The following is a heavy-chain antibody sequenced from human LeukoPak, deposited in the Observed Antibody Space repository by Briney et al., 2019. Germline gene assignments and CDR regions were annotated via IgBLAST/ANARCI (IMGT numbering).Heavy chain of an antibody. CDR1: GYTFTSYG. Sequence: ASVKVSCKASGYTFTSYGISWVRQAPGQVLEWMGWISAYNGNTNYAQKLQGRVTMTTDTSTSTAYMELRSLRSDDTAVYYCARESDHSVSQVDFDLWGQGTMVTVSS. CDR3: ARESDHSVSQVDFDL. CDR2: ISAYNGNT. D-gene: IGHD1-14*01. V-gene: IGHV1-18*01. J-gene: IGHJ3*01.